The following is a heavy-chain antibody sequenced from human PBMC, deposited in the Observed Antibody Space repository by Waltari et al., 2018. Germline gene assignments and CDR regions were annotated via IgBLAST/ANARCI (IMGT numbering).Heavy chain of an antibody. J-gene: IGHJ4*02. V-gene: IGHV4-31*03. D-gene: IGHD3-16*02. Sequence: QVQLQESGPGLVKPSQTLSLTCTVSGGSISSGGYYWSWIRQHPGKGLEWLGNIYYSGSPYYNPALRSRVTLSVDTSKNQFSLKLSAVTAADTAGYYCARETPARYIFDYWGQGTLVTVSS. CDR1: GGSISSGGYY. CDR2: IYYSGSP. CDR3: ARETPARYIFDY.